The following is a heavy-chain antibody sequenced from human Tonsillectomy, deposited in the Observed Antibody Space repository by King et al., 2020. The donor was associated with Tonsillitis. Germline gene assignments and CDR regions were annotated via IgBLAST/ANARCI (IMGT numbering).Heavy chain of an antibody. J-gene: IGHJ4*02. CDR2: IAGGGST. Sequence: VQLVESGGGLVQPGGSLRLSCAASGFAVGYSYMSWVRQAPGKGLEWVSVIAGGGSTYYADSVKGRFTISRDNSKNTLYLQMNSLRAEDTAVYYCSKEAPGATDYWGQGTLVTVSS. D-gene: IGHD6-13*01. CDR1: GFAVGYSY. V-gene: IGHV3-53*01. CDR3: SKEAPGATDY.